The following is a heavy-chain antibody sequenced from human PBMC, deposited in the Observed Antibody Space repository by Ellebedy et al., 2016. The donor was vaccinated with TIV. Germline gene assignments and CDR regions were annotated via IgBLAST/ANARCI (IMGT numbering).Heavy chain of an antibody. V-gene: IGHV4-39*07. CDR1: GGSISSGDYY. D-gene: IGHD3-10*01. J-gene: IGHJ4*02. CDR2: INHSGST. Sequence: SETLSLTXTVSGGSISSGDYYWSWIRQPPGKGLEWIGEINHSGSTNYNPSLKSRVTISVDTSKNQFSLKLSSVTAADTAVYYCARGDDGYYYGSGAPTCFDYWGQGTLVTVSS. CDR3: ARGDDGYYYGSGAPTCFDY.